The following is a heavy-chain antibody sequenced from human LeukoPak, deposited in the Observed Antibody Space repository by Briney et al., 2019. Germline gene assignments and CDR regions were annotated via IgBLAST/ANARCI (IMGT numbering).Heavy chain of an antibody. Sequence: SETLSLTCAVSGASVSSSNWWIWVRQPPKKGLEWIGEIHHSGSTNYNPSLKSRVTMSVDTSKDQISLRLSSVTAADTAVYYCARGLYGSDSYWGQGNLVTVSS. CDR3: ARGLYGSDSY. CDR1: GASVSSSNW. J-gene: IGHJ4*02. CDR2: IHHSGST. V-gene: IGHV4-4*02. D-gene: IGHD6-19*01.